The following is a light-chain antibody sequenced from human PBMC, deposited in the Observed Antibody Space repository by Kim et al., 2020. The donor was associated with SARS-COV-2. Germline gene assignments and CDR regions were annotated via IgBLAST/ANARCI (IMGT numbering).Light chain of an antibody. CDR3: QVWDSSSDHRV. V-gene: IGLV3-21*04. CDR2: YDS. CDR1: NIGSKS. J-gene: IGLJ3*02. Sequence: APGKTARITCGGKNIGSKSVHWYQQKPGQAPVLVIYYDSDRPSGIPERFSGSNSGNTATLTISRVEAGDEADYCCQVWDSSSDHRVFGGGTQLTVL.